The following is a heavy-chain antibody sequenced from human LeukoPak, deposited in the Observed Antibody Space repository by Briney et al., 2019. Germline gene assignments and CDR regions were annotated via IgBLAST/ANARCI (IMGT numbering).Heavy chain of an antibody. V-gene: IGHV1-24*01. CDR3: ASHPYELTKNYYYYGMDV. D-gene: IGHD1-1*01. Sequence: GASVNVSCKVSGYTLTELSMHWVRQAPVKALEWRGGFYYDDGETIYAQKLQGRVTVNGQTSTDTAYMELSRLRSEDTAVYYCASHPYELTKNYYYYGMDVWGQGTTVTVSS. CDR1: GYTLTELS. CDR2: FYYDDGET. J-gene: IGHJ6*02.